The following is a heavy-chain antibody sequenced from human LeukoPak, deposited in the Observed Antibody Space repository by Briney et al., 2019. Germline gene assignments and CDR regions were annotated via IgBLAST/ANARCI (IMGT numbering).Heavy chain of an antibody. J-gene: IGHJ5*02. CDR3: ARGLGYSYGSGSYNWFDP. D-gene: IGHD5-18*01. V-gene: IGHV4-34*01. CDR1: GGSFSGYY. Sequence: SETLSLTCAVYGGSFSGYYWSWIRQPPGKGLEWIGEINHSGSTNYNPSLKSRVTISVDTSKNQFSLKLSSVTAADTAVYYCARGLGYSYGSGSYNWFDPWGQGTLVTVSS. CDR2: INHSGST.